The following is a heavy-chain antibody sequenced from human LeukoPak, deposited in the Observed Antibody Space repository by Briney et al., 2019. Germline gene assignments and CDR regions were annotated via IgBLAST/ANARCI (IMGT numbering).Heavy chain of an antibody. Sequence: GASVKVSCKASGYTFTNYYIHWVRQAPGHGLEWLGISNPSGDSTNYAQKFQGRVTMTRNTSISTAYMELNSLRSEDTAVYYCARAPDWSRGWSGYYFVYWGQGTLVTVSS. J-gene: IGHJ4*02. CDR1: GYTFTNYY. V-gene: IGHV1-46*01. CDR3: ARAPDWSRGWSGYYFVY. D-gene: IGHD6-19*01. CDR2: SNPSGDST.